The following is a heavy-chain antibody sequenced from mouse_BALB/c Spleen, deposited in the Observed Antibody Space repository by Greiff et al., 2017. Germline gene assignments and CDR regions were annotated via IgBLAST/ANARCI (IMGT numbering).Heavy chain of an antibody. V-gene: IGHV3-2*02. D-gene: IGHD1-1*01. J-gene: IGHJ4*01. CDR3: AREGYYGSSPYYYAMDY. Sequence: EVKLMESGPGLVKPSQSLSLTCTVTGYSITSDYAWNWIRQFPGNKLEWMGYISYSGSTSYNPSLKSRISITRDTSKNQFFLQLNSVTTEDTATYYCAREGYYGSSPYYYAMDYWGQGTSVTVSS. CDR1: GYSITSDYA. CDR2: ISYSGST.